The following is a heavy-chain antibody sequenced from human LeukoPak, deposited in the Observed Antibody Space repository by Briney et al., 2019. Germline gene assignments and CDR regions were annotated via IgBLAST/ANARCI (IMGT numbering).Heavy chain of an antibody. CDR2: INHSGST. J-gene: IGHJ4*02. CDR1: GGSFSGYY. V-gene: IGHV4-34*01. D-gene: IGHD3-10*01. Sequence: PSETLSLTCAVYGGSFSGYYWSWIRQPPGKGLEWIGEINHSGSTNYNPSLKSRVTISVDTSKNQFSLKLSSVTAADTAVYYCARRLPKVGQLLWFGERYFDYWGQGTLVTVSS. CDR3: ARRLPKVGQLLWFGERYFDY.